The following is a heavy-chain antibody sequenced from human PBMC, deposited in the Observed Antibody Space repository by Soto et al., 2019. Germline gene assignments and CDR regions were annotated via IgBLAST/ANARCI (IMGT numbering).Heavy chain of an antibody. V-gene: IGHV2-70*04. CDR1: GFSLSTHGMR. J-gene: IGHJ4*02. CDR2: IDWDDDK. D-gene: IGHD1-1*01. CDR3: ARMQLSPTGALDY. Sequence: GSGPTLVNPTQTLTLTCTFSGFSLSTHGMRVTWVRQPPGKALEWLARIDWDDDKFYSTSLRTRLTVSKDTSKNQVVLTMTHMDPVDTATYYCARMQLSPTGALDYWGQGAQVTVSS.